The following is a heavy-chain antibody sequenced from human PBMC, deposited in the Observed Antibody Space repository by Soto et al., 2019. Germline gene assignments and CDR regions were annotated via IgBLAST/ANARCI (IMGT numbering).Heavy chain of an antibody. Sequence: SETLSLTCAVYGGSFSGYYWTWIRQPPGTGLEWIGEINHSGSTNYNPSLKSRVTISVDTSKNQFSLKLTSVTAADTAVYYCARGIWFRDNWLDPWGQGTLVTVSS. D-gene: IGHD3-10*01. CDR2: INHSGST. J-gene: IGHJ5*02. V-gene: IGHV4-34*01. CDR1: GGSFSGYY. CDR3: ARGIWFRDNWLDP.